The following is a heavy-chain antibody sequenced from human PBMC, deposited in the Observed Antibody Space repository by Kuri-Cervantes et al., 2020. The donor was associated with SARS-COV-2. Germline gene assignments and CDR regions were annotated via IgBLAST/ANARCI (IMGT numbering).Heavy chain of an antibody. CDR3: ARGTAPQLDAFDI. Sequence: GSLRLSCTVSDYSISSGYFWGWIRQPPGKGLECIGNIFHSGSTYYNPSLKSRVTISVDTSKNQFSLKLSSVTAADTAVYYCARGTAPQLDAFDIWGQGTMVTVSS. V-gene: IGHV4-38-2*02. J-gene: IGHJ3*02. CDR2: IFHSGST. CDR1: DYSISSGYF. D-gene: IGHD6-13*01.